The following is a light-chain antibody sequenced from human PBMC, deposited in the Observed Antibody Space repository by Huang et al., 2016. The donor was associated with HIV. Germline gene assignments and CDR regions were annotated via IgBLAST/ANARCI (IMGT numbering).Light chain of an antibody. CDR3: QQYGSSPWT. CDR2: GAS. CDR1: QSVSSSY. Sequence: EIVLTQSPGTLSLSPGERATLSCRASQSVSSSYIAWYQQKPGQAPRLLIYGASSRATGIADRFSGSGSGTDFTLTISRLEPEDFAVYYCQQYGSSPWTFGQGTKVEIK. V-gene: IGKV3-20*01. J-gene: IGKJ1*01.